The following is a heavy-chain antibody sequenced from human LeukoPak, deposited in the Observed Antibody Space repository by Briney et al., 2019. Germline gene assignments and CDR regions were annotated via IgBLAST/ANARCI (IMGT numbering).Heavy chain of an antibody. D-gene: IGHD1-7*01. Sequence: ASVKVSCKASGYTFTSYGISWVRQAPGQGLEWMGWISAYNGNTNYAQKLQGRVTMTTDTSTSTVYMELRSLRSDDTAVYYCARARRNYHRDNWFDPWGQGTLVTVSS. CDR1: GYTFTSYG. CDR3: ARARRNYHRDNWFDP. V-gene: IGHV1-18*01. J-gene: IGHJ5*02. CDR2: ISAYNGNT.